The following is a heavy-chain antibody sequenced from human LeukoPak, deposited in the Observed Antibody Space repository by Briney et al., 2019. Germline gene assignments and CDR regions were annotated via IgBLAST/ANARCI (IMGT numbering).Heavy chain of an antibody. D-gene: IGHD6-19*01. Sequence: SGGSLRLSCAASGFTFSSYWMSWVRQAPGKGLEWVANIKHDGGEIYYVDSVKGRFTISRDNAKNSLYLQMNNLRADDTAMYYCTRDMQGSRFYSVGSQADWGQGTLVTVSS. CDR2: IKHDGGEI. J-gene: IGHJ4*02. CDR1: GFTFSSYW. V-gene: IGHV3-7*01. CDR3: TRDMQGSRFYSVGSQAD.